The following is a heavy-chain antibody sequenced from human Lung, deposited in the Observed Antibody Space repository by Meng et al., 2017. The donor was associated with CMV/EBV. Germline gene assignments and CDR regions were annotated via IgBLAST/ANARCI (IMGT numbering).Heavy chain of an antibody. V-gene: IGHV4-61*01. CDR1: GYSISSSYY. D-gene: IGHD3-3*01. J-gene: IGHJ4*02. CDR3: ARTPGGTIFGVVDFNY. CDR2: IYYSGST. Sequence: SXTXSLXXTVPGYSISSSYYWSWIRQPPGKGLEWIGYIYYSGSTDYNPPLKSRVTISVDTSKNQFSLKLSSVTAADTAVYYCARTPGGTIFGVVDFNYWGQGTLVTVSS.